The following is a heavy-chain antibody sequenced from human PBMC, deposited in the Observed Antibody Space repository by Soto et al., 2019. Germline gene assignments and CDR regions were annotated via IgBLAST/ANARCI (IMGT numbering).Heavy chain of an antibody. CDR3: ALYQRTASTLPFFLS. Sequence: GGSLRLSCVASGIIFSNYEMNWVRQAPGEGLEWLSYINSDGSTTHYADSVKGRFTVTRDNAKDSLYLQMNSLRAEDTAVYYCALYQRTASTLPFFLSWRQATLVTV. J-gene: IGHJ5*02. D-gene: IGHD2-21*02. V-gene: IGHV3-48*03. CDR2: INSDGSTT. CDR1: GIIFSNYE.